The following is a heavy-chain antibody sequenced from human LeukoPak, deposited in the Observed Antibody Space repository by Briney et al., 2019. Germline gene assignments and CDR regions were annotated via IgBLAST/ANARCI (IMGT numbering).Heavy chain of an antibody. D-gene: IGHD2-2*01. CDR2: IIPILGIA. CDR1: GGTFSSYA. J-gene: IGHJ4*02. Sequence: GASVKVSCKASGGTFSSYAISWVRQAPGQGLEWMGRIIPILGIANYAQKFQGRVTITADKSTSTAYMELSSLRSEDTAVYYCARAGGYCSSTSCSQFDYWGQGTLVTVSS. V-gene: IGHV1-69*04. CDR3: ARAGGYCSSTSCSQFDY.